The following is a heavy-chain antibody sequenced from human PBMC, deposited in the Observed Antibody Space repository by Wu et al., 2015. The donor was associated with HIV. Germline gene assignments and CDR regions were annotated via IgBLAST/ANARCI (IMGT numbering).Heavy chain of an antibody. J-gene: IGHJ6*02. CDR2: FDPEDDDDT. CDR3: VRERYPLLVVAATPLVSSFYYGMDV. Sequence: QVQLVQSGAEVKKPGASVKVSCKVSGHTITELSMHWVRQSPGKGLEWIGTFDPEDDDDTIYAENFQGRVTMTEDTSTDTTYMELRSLTSDDTAIYYCVRERYPLLVVAATPLVSSFYYGMDVWGLGTTVTVSS. D-gene: IGHD2-15*01. V-gene: IGHV1-24*01. CDR1: GHTITELS.